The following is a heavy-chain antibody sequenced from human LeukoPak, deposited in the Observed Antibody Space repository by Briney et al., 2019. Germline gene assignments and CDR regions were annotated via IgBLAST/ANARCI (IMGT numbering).Heavy chain of an antibody. Sequence: SETLSLTCAVYGGSFSGYYWSWIRQPPGKGLEWIGEINHSGSTNYNPSLKSRVTISVDTSKNQFSLKLSSVTAADTAVYYCADSMVRGAKWGQGTLVTVSS. CDR2: INHSGST. J-gene: IGHJ4*02. CDR1: GGSFSGYY. V-gene: IGHV4-34*01. D-gene: IGHD3-10*01. CDR3: ADSMVRGAK.